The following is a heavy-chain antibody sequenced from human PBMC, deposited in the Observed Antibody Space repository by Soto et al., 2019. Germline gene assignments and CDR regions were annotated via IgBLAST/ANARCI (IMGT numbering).Heavy chain of an antibody. Sequence: EVQLVESGGGLVQPGGSLRLSCEASGFTFRNYDMHWVRQGTGKGLEWVSGISAAGDPDYADSVEGRFTIPRENAQNSFYLQMNILRVGDTAVYYCARTDRDFYGLDVWGQGTTVIVSS. J-gene: IGHJ6*02. CDR1: GFTFRNYD. CDR3: ARTDRDFYGLDV. V-gene: IGHV3-13*05. CDR2: ISAAGDP.